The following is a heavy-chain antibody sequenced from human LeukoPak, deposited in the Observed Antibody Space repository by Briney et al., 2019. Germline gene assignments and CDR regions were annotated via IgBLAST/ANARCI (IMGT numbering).Heavy chain of an antibody. V-gene: IGHV3-11*04. CDR2: ISNPSSTR. CDR1: GFIFSDYY. Sequence: AGSLRLSCDASGFIFSDYYMSWVRQAPGKGLEWISYISNPSSTRYYADSVKGRFTISRDNAKNSLYLQMNSLRAEDTAVYYCARCGDGLPCDFDYWGQGTLVTVSS. J-gene: IGHJ4*02. D-gene: IGHD3-10*01. CDR3: ARCGDGLPCDFDY.